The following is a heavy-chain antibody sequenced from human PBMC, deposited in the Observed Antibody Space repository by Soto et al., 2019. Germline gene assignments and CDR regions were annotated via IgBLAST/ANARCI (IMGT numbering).Heavy chain of an antibody. CDR3: VKHNWNNLGWFDP. V-gene: IGHV3-23*01. CDR2: ISGSNGDST. D-gene: IGHD1-20*01. Sequence: QPGGSLRLSCAASGFTFSNSAMTWVRQTPGKGLEWVSTISGSNGDSTYYADSVKGRFTISRDNSKNTLYLQMNSLRAEDTAVYNCVKHNWNNLGWFDPWGQGTLVTVSS. J-gene: IGHJ5*02. CDR1: GFTFSNSA.